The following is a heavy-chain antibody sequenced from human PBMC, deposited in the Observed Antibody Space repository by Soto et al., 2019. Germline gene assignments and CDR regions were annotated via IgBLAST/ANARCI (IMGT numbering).Heavy chain of an antibody. D-gene: IGHD3-16*01. CDR2: INPDGRVT. CDR3: ARVGQGAWYFDL. J-gene: IGHJ2*01. CDR1: GFTFSSDW. V-gene: IGHV3-74*01. Sequence: EVQLVESGGGVVQPGGSLTLSCAASGFTFSSDWMHWVRQAQGKGVEWVSRINPDGRVTNYADSVKGRFTISRDNAKSALYLQMTGLRPEDTAVYYCARVGQGAWYFDLWGRGTLVTVSS.